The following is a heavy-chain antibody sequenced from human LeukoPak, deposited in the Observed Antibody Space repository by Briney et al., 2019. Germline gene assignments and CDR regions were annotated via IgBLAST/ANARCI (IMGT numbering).Heavy chain of an antibody. D-gene: IGHD1-1*01. CDR1: GYTFTSYD. CDR2: MNPNSGNT. CDR3: ATPNPHLDHAFDI. Sequence: ASVKVSCKASGYTFTSYDINWVRQATGQGLEWMGWMNPNSGNTGYAQKFQGRVTMTRNTSISTAYVELSSLRSEDTAVYYCATPNPHLDHAFDIWGQGTMVTVSS. J-gene: IGHJ3*02. V-gene: IGHV1-8*01.